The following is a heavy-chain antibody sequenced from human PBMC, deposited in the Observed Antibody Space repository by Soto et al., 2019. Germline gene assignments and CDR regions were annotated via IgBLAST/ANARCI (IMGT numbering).Heavy chain of an antibody. D-gene: IGHD2-2*02. CDR1: GYTFTSYY. J-gene: IGHJ4*02. CDR2: INPNGGST. Sequence: QVQLEQSGAEVKKPAASVKLSCKASGYTFTSYYIHWVRQAPGQGLEWMGIINPNGGSTNYAQTFQGRVTLTRDTSTSTVYMDLGSLRSEVTAVYYCARGLLYGDYWGQGTLVTVSS. CDR3: ARGLLYGDY. V-gene: IGHV1-46*01.